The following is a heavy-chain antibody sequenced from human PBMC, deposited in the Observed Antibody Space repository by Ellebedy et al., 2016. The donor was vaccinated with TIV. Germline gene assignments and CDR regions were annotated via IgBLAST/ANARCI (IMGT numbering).Heavy chain of an antibody. D-gene: IGHD4-17*01. J-gene: IGHJ4*02. CDR3: AKGGRVTTRHYFDY. V-gene: IGHV3-30-3*01. Sequence: GESLKISXAASGFTFSSYAMHWVRQAPGKGLEWVAVISYDGSNKYYADSVKGRFTISRDNSKNTLYLQMNSLRAEDTAVYYCAKGGRVTTRHYFDYWGQGTLVTVSS. CDR2: ISYDGSNK. CDR1: GFTFSSYA.